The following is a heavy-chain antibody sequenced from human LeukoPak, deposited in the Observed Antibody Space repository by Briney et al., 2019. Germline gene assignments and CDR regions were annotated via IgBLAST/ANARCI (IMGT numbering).Heavy chain of an antibody. CDR2: ISGSGGSI. V-gene: IGHV3-23*01. Sequence: PGGSLRLSCAASGFTFSSYAMSWVRQAPGKGLEWVSAISGSGGSIYYADSVKGRFTISRDNSKNTLYLQMNSLRAEDTAVYYCASAPPIVVVTATPDFDYWGQGTLVTVSS. J-gene: IGHJ4*02. CDR3: ASAPPIVVVTATPDFDY. D-gene: IGHD2-21*02. CDR1: GFTFSSYA.